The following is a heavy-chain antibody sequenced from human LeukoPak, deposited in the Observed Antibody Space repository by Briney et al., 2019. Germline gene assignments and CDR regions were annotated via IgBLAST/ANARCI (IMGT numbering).Heavy chain of an antibody. V-gene: IGHV3-21*01. Sequence: GGSLRLSCAASGFTFSSYSMNWVRQAPGKGLEWVSSISSSSSYIYYADSVKGRFTISRDNAKNSLYLQMKSLRAEDTAVYYCARAPSSGWYIAQDQTYYYYYYGMDVWGQGTTVTVSS. CDR1: GFTFSSYS. D-gene: IGHD6-19*01. CDR2: ISSSSSYI. CDR3: ARAPSSGWYIAQDQTYYYYYYGMDV. J-gene: IGHJ6*02.